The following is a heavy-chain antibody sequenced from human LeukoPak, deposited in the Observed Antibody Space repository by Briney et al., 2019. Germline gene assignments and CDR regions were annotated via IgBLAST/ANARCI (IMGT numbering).Heavy chain of an antibody. CDR1: GGTFSGYY. D-gene: IGHD6-13*01. V-gene: IGHV4-34*01. J-gene: IGHJ4*02. CDR3: ARRIGREYSSSWPLDY. CDR2: INHSGST. Sequence: SETLSLTCAVSGGTFSGYYWSWIRQPPGKGLEWIGEINHSGSTNYNPSLKSRVTISVDTSKNQFSLKLSSVTAADTAVYYCARRIGREYSSSWPLDYWGQGTLVTVSS.